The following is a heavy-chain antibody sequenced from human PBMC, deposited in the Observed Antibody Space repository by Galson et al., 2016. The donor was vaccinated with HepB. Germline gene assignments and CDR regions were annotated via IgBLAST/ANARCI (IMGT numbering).Heavy chain of an antibody. V-gene: IGHV3-7*04. CDR1: RLTFSTYW. D-gene: IGHD3-22*01. Sequence: SLRLSCAASRLTFSTYWMTWVRQAPGNGLEWVANINQNGGRTNYVDSVKGRFTVSRDNGKKTVYLQMDSLTAEDTAVYYCARAESGFGHWGQGTLVSVSS. J-gene: IGHJ4*02. CDR2: INQNGGRT. CDR3: ARAESGFGH.